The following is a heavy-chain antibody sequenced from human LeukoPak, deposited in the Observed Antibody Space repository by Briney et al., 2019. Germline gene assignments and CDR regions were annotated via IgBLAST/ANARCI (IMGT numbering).Heavy chain of an antibody. Sequence: GASVKVSCKASGYTFTSYGISWVRQAPGQGLEWMGWISAYNGNTNYAQKLQGRVTMTTDTSTSTAYMELRSLRSDDTAVYYCAIIPLYNNSPNSRIGIPHWGQGTLVTVSS. D-gene: IGHD4-23*01. J-gene: IGHJ4*02. V-gene: IGHV1-18*01. CDR3: AIIPLYNNSPNSRIGIPH. CDR2: ISAYNGNT. CDR1: GYTFTSYG.